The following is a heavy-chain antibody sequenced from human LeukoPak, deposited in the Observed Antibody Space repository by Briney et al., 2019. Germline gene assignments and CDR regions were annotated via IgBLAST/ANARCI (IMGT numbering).Heavy chain of an antibody. CDR2: IIPIFGTA. Sequence: SVKVSCKASGGTFSSYAISWVQQAPGQGLEWMGGIIPIFGTANYAQKFQGRVTITADESTSTAYMELSSLRSEDTAVYYCATPGGYDSSGYRRGLSDYWGQGTLVTVSS. J-gene: IGHJ4*02. CDR3: ATPGGYDSSGYRRGLSDY. D-gene: IGHD3-22*01. V-gene: IGHV1-69*13. CDR1: GGTFSSYA.